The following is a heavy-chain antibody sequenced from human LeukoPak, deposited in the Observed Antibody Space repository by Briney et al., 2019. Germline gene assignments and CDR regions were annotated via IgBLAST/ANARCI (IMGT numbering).Heavy chain of an antibody. Sequence: SETLSLTCTVSGDSLSSGLYYWGWIRQPPGKGLTWIGSVYYSGSTLFSASFEIRVAMPVDRSKNQFSMKLNSVTAADTATYYCAGLFQVTTCAKFEYWRQRILVTVAS. CDR1: GDSLSSGLYY. V-gene: IGHV4-39*01. D-gene: IGHD2-21*02. J-gene: IGHJ4*02. CDR2: VYYSGST. CDR3: AGLFQVTTCAKFEY.